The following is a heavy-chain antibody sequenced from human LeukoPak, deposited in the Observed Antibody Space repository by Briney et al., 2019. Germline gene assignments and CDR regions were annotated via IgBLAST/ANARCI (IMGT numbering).Heavy chain of an antibody. D-gene: IGHD6-13*01. CDR2: ISGSGGST. Sequence: GGSLRLSCAASGFTLSSYAMSWVRQAPGKGLEWVSAISGSGGSTYYADSVKGRFTISRDSSKNTLYLQMNSLRGEDTAVYYCARDVEQQLDKDYWGQGTLVTVSS. J-gene: IGHJ4*02. CDR1: GFTLSSYA. CDR3: ARDVEQQLDKDY. V-gene: IGHV3-23*01.